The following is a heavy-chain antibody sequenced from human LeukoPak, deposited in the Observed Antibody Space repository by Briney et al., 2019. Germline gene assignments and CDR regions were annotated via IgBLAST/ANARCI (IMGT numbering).Heavy chain of an antibody. V-gene: IGHV4-59*01. CDR2: IYYSGST. CDR3: ARPNCSGGSCYPEN. D-gene: IGHD2-15*01. CDR1: GGSISSYY. Sequence: SETLSLTCTVSGGSISSYYWSWIRQPPGKGLEWIGYIYYSGSTNYNPSLKSRVTISVDTSKNQFSLKLSSVTAADTAVYYCARPNCSGGSCYPENWGQGTLVTVSS. J-gene: IGHJ4*02.